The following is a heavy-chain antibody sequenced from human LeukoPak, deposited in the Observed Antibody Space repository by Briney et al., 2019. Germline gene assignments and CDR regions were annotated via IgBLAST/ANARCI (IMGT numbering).Heavy chain of an antibody. CDR1: GFTSSSYV. V-gene: IGHV3-30*03. D-gene: IGHD3-3*01. J-gene: IGHJ4*02. Sequence: GRPLRLSCAASGFTSSSYVMHWVRQAPGKGLEWVAVISYDGSNKYYADSVKGRFTISRDNSKNTLYLQMGSLRAEDMAVYYCARDTSYYDFWSGYQPRYYFDYWGQGTLVTVSS. CDR3: ARDTSYYDFWSGYQPRYYFDY. CDR2: ISYDGSNK.